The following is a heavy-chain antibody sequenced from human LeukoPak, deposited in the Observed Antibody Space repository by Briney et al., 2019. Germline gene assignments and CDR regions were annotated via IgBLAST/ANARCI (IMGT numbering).Heavy chain of an antibody. D-gene: IGHD6-19*01. CDR1: GFTFSNAW. J-gene: IGHJ4*02. V-gene: IGHV3-15*01. CDR2: IKTKTDGGTT. Sequence: GGSLRLSCAASGFTFSNAWMSWVRQAPGKGLEWVGRIKTKTDGGTTDYAAPVKGRFTISRDDSKNTLYLQTNSLKTEDTAVYYCTTDLGQWLVYDYWGQGTLVTVSS. CDR3: TTDLGQWLVYDY.